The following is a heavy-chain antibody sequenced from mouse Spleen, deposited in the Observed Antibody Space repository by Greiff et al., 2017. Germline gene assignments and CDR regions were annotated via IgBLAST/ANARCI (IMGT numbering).Heavy chain of an antibody. CDR2: IYPGNVNT. V-gene: IGHV1S56*01. CDR1: GYTFTSYY. CDR3: ARGGTDWYFDV. Sequence: QVQLQQSGPELVKPGASVRISCKASGYTFTSYYIHWVKQRPGQGLEWIGWIYPGNVNTKYNEKFKGKATLTADKSSSTAYMQLSSLTSEDSAVYFCARGGTDWYFDVWGAGTTVTVSS. D-gene: IGHD2-14*01. J-gene: IGHJ1*01.